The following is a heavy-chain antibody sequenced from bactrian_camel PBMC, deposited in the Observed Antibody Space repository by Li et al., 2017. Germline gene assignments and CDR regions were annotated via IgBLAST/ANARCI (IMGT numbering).Heavy chain of an antibody. CDR2: IYKGDDKA. Sequence: VQLVESGGGSVQAGGSLRLACVVSGRYYRPYGMAWFRQAPGKGREAVAVIYKGDDKAWYTASVKGRFSISQDNAKNTLILQMNSLEPGDTAMYYCAARGRCSFDLSYYGINQWTYWGQGTQVTVS. CDR3: AARGRCSFDLSYYGINQWTY. J-gene: IGHJ4*01. D-gene: IGHD2*01. CDR1: GRYYRPYG. V-gene: IGHV3S31*01.